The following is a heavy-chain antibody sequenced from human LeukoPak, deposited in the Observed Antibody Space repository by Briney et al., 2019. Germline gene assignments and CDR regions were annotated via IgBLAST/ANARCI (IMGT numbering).Heavy chain of an antibody. J-gene: IGHJ4*02. CDR1: GFTFSSYE. Sequence: QPGGSLRLSCAASGFTFSSYEMNWVRQAPGKGLEWVSYISSSGSTIYYADSVKGRFTISRDNAKNSLYLQMNSLRAEDTAVYYCARVSPPVWFGAQWLVYMNPLDYWGQGTLVTVSS. CDR2: ISSSGSTI. D-gene: IGHD6-19*01. V-gene: IGHV3-48*03. CDR3: ARVSPPVWFGAQWLVYMNPLDY.